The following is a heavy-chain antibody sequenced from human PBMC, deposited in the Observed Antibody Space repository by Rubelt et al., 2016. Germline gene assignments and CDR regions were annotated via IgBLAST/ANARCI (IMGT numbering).Heavy chain of an antibody. Sequence: QVHLQESGPGLLRPSETLSLTCTVSGYSIRNSYYWGWIRQPPGMGLEWIGNIYNNGNTFYNPALRGGLSIAVDTSRNQFSLELSSVTGADTGVYYCSSTCSGGSCLYSWFDPGGQGTLVTVSS. D-gene: IGHD2-15*01. CDR3: SSTCSGGSCLYSWFDP. V-gene: IGHV4-38-2*02. J-gene: IGHJ5*02. CDR2: IYNNGNT. CDR1: GYSIRNSYY.